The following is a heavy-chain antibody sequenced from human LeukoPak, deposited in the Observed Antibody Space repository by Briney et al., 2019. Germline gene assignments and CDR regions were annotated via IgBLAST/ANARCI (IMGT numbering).Heavy chain of an antibody. CDR1: GYSISSGYY. Sequence: SETLSLTCTVSGYSISSGYYWGWIRQPPGKGLEWIGSIYHSGSTYYNPSLKSRVTISVDTSKNQFSLKLSSVTAADTAVYYCARDAVRGYDWDYYYYMDVWGKGTTVTVSS. V-gene: IGHV4-38-2*02. CDR3: ARDAVRGYDWDYYYYMDV. CDR2: IYHSGST. D-gene: IGHD5-12*01. J-gene: IGHJ6*03.